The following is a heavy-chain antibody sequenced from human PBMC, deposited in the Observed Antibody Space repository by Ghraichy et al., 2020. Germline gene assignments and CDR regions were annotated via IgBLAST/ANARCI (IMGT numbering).Heavy chain of an antibody. CDR1: GFTFSRYG. Sequence: SLRLSCAASGFTFSRYGMHWVRQAPGKGLEWVAVISYDGSKKNYADSVKGRFTISRDNSKNTLYVQMNSLRAEDTAVYYCAKERDTSGYYSFRGDYYGMDVWGQGTTVTVSS. CDR3: AKERDTSGYYSFRGDYYGMDV. V-gene: IGHV3-30*18. J-gene: IGHJ6*02. CDR2: ISYDGSKK. D-gene: IGHD3-22*01.